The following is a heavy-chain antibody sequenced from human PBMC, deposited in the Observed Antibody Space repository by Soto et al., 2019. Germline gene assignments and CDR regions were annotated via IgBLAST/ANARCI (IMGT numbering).Heavy chain of an antibody. V-gene: IGHV1-69*01. CDR3: ARPPEYSSSSYYYGMDV. Sequence: QVQLVQSGAEVKKPGSSVKVSCKASGGTFSSYAISWVRQAPGQGLEWMGGIIPIVGTANYAQKFQGRVTITADESTSTAYMELSSLRSEDTAVYYCARPPEYSSSSYYYGMDVWGQGTTVTVSS. CDR2: IIPIVGTA. CDR1: GGTFSSYA. J-gene: IGHJ6*02. D-gene: IGHD6-6*01.